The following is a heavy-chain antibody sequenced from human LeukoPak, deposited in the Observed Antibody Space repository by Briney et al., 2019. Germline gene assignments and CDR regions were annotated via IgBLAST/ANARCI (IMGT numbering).Heavy chain of an antibody. J-gene: IGHJ4*02. CDR3: ANVRVRQLVDPQFDY. D-gene: IGHD6-13*01. CDR1: GFTVSNNG. Sequence: PGGSLRLSCVASGFTVSNNGLSWFRQAPGKRLEWVSDISGVGNTYYAESVKGRFTISRDNSKNTLYLQMNSLRAEDTAVYYCANVRVRQLVDPQFDYWGQGTLVTVSS. CDR2: ISGVGNT. V-gene: IGHV3-23*01.